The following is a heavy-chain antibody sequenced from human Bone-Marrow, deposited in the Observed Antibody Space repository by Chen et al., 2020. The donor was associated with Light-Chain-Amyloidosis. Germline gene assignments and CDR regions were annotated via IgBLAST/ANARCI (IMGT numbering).Heavy chain of an antibody. Sequence: EVQLVESGGGLVKPGGSLRLSCAASGFTSSNAWMSWVRQAPGKGLEWVGRIKSKTDGGTTDYAAPVKGRFTISRDDSKNTLYLQMNSLKTEDTAVYYCTTSPNDYGDYYFDYWGQGTLVTVSS. V-gene: IGHV3-15*01. CDR1: GFTSSNAW. D-gene: IGHD4-17*01. J-gene: IGHJ4*02. CDR3: TTSPNDYGDYYFDY. CDR2: IKSKTDGGTT.